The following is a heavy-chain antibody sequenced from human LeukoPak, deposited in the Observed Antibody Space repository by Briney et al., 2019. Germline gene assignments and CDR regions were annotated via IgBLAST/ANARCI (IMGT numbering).Heavy chain of an antibody. V-gene: IGHV3-30*18. CDR2: ISYDGSSK. D-gene: IGHD1-1*01. J-gene: IGHJ6*03. CDR1: GFTFSSYG. Sequence: GRSLRLSCAASGFTFSSYGIHWVRQAPGKGLEWVAVISYDGSSKDYADSVKGRFTISRDNSKNTLYLQMNSLRVEDTAVYYCAKDRLVQNYYYYYMDVWGKGTTVTVSS. CDR3: AKDRLVQNYYYYYMDV.